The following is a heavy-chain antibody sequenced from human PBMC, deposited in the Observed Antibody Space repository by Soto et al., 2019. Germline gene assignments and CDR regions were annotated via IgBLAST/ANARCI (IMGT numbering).Heavy chain of an antibody. V-gene: IGHV3-23*01. Sequence: EMQFLESGGGLVQPGGSLRLSCAASGFTFNNYAMTWVRHTPGKGPEWVSTISTGGDNTYYADSVKGRFAISRDNSKNTLFLQMDSLRAEDTAVYYCAKAYMPVAFDIWGQGTVVTVSS. J-gene: IGHJ3*02. CDR2: ISTGGDNT. D-gene: IGHD2-2*01. CDR3: AKAYMPVAFDI. CDR1: GFTFNNYA.